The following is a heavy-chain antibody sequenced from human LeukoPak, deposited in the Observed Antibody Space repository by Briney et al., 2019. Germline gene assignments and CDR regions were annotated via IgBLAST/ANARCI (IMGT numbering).Heavy chain of an antibody. Sequence: GGSLRLSCAASGFTFSSYSMNWVRQAAGKGLEWVSAITGGGSGIYYADSMKSRFTISRDNSKNTLYLQISSLRAEDTAVYYCAKWGDYDVLTGYYVSDYWGQGTLVTVSS. CDR3: AKWGDYDVLTGYYVSDY. V-gene: IGHV3-23*01. D-gene: IGHD3-9*01. CDR2: ITGGGSGI. J-gene: IGHJ4*02. CDR1: GFTFSSYS.